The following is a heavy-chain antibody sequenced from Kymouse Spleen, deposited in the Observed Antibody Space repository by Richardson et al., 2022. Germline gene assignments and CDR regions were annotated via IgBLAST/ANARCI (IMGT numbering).Heavy chain of an antibody. Sequence: EVQLVESGGGLVKPGGSLRLSCAASGFTFSSYSMNWVRQAPGKGLEWVSSISSSSSYIYYADSVKGRFTISRDNAKNSLYLQMNSLRAEDTAVYYCAREDCSSTSCYEGNWFDPWGQGTLVTVSS. V-gene: IGHV3-21*03. CDR1: GFTFSSYS. CDR3: AREDCSSTSCYEGNWFDP. CDR2: ISSSSSYI. J-gene: IGHJ5*02. D-gene: IGHD2-2*02.